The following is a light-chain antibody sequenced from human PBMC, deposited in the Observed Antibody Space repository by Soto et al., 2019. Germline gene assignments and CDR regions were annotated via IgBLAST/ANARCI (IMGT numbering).Light chain of an antibody. CDR2: DAS. Sequence: EIVMTQSPATLSVSPGERATLSCRASQGISSNLAWYQQKPGQAPRLLIYDASNRATGIPARFSGSGSGTDFTLTISSLEPEDFAVYYCQQRSNWPPWTFGQGTKVDIK. J-gene: IGKJ1*01. V-gene: IGKV3-11*01. CDR1: QGISSN. CDR3: QQRSNWPPWT.